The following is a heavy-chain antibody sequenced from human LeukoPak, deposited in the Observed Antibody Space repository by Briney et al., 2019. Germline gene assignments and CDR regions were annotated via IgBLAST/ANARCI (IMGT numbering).Heavy chain of an antibody. V-gene: IGHV4-34*01. CDR1: GESFSAYH. Sequence: SETLSLTCAVYGESFSAYHWTWIRQPPGKGLEWIGEINHSGSTKNTPSLKSRVTISVDTSKNQFSLNLKSVTAADTAVYYCARGKNYYGSGNFHYYFYYMDVWGEGTTVTV. CDR2: INHSGST. D-gene: IGHD3-10*01. CDR3: ARGKNYYGSGNFHYYFYYMDV. J-gene: IGHJ6*03.